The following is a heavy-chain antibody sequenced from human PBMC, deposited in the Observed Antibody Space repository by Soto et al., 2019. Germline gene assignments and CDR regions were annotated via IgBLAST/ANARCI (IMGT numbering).Heavy chain of an antibody. J-gene: IGHJ5*02. Sequence: KTSETLSLTCTVSGGSISSGGYFWTWIRQPAGKGLDWIGRISTSGTTNYNPSLKSRVTMSVDTSKNHFSLNLSSVTAADTAVYYCAREAGPDRWFDPWGQGTLVTVSS. CDR1: GGSISSGGYF. CDR2: ISTSGTT. V-gene: IGHV4-61*02. CDR3: AREAGPDRWFDP. D-gene: IGHD6-19*01.